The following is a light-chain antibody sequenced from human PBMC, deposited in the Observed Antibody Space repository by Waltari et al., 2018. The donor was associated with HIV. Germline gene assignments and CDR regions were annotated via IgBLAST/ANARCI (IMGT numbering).Light chain of an antibody. CDR3: QSYDRSLSASVV. J-gene: IGLJ2*01. CDR2: GNK. Sequence: QSVLTQPPSVSGAPGQRVTIPCTWGSSNLGAAYDVPWYQQIPGTAPKLLIPGNKNRPSGVPDRFSASKSGTSASLAITGLQAEDEADYFCQSYDRSLSASVVFGGGTKLTVL. CDR1: SSNLGAAYD. V-gene: IGLV1-40*01.